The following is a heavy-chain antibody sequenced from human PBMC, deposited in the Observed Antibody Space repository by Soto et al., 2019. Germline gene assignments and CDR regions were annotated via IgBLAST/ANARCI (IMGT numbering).Heavy chain of an antibody. D-gene: IGHD2-15*01. CDR3: AREVEVVGGRAFEI. Sequence: SETLSLTCAVYGGSFSGYYWSWIRQPPGKGLEWIGEINHSGSTNYNPSLKSRVTISVDTSKNQFSLKLSSVTAADTAVYYCAREVEVVGGRAFEIWGQGTMVTVSS. CDR1: GGSFSGYY. J-gene: IGHJ3*02. V-gene: IGHV4-34*01. CDR2: INHSGST.